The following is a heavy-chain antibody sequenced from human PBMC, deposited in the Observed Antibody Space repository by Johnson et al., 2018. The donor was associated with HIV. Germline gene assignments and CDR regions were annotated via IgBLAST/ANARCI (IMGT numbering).Heavy chain of an antibody. CDR1: GFTFSSYG. V-gene: IGHV3-30*02. Sequence: QVQLVESGGGLVQPGGSLRLSCAASGFTFSSYGMPWVRQAPGKGLEWVAFIRYDGSIKYYADSVKARLTTSRDNSKNTLYLQMTSLRAEDTAVYYCAKDAYSPGAFDIWGQGTMVTVSS. J-gene: IGHJ3*02. CDR2: IRYDGSIK. CDR3: AKDAYSPGAFDI. D-gene: IGHD2-21*01.